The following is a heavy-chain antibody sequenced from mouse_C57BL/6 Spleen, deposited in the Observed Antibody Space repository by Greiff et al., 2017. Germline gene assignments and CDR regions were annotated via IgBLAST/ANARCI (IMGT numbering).Heavy chain of an antibody. J-gene: IGHJ1*03. CDR3: ARERYYGSRYFDV. D-gene: IGHD1-1*01. CDR2: IDPEDGAT. CDR1: GFNIKDYY. Sequence: VQLQQSGAELVKPGASVKLSCTASGFNIKDYYMHWVKQRTEQGLEWIGRIDPEDGATKYAPKFQGKANITAETSSNTAYLQLSSLTSEDTAVYYCARERYYGSRYFDVWGTGTTVTVSS. V-gene: IGHV14-2*01.